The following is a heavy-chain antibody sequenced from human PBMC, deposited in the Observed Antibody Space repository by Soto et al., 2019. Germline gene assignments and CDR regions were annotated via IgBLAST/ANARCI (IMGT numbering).Heavy chain of an antibody. Sequence: GASVKVSCKASGGTFSSYAISWVRQAPGQGLEWMGGIIPIFGTANYAQKFQGRVTITADESTSAAYMELSSLRSEDTAVYYCARGVTMVRGVIGPWSEYYFDYWGQGTLVTVSS. CDR2: IIPIFGTA. CDR1: GGTFSSYA. V-gene: IGHV1-69*13. J-gene: IGHJ4*02. D-gene: IGHD3-10*01. CDR3: ARGVTMVRGVIGPWSEYYFDY.